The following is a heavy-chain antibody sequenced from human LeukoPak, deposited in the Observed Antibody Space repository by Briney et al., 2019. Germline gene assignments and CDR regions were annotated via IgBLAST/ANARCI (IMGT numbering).Heavy chain of an antibody. CDR3: ARDRDYYGSSGYYGVVDY. Sequence: PGGSLRLSCAASGFTFSSYSMNWVRQAPGKGLEWVSSISSSSRYIYYADSVKGRFTISRDNAKNSLYLQMNSLRAEDTAVYYCARDRDYYGSSGYYGVVDYWGQGTLVTVSS. J-gene: IGHJ4*02. CDR1: GFTFSSYS. CDR2: ISSSSRYI. V-gene: IGHV3-21*01. D-gene: IGHD3-22*01.